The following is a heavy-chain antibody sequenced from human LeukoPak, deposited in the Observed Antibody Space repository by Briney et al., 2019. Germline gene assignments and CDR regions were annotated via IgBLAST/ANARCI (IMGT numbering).Heavy chain of an antibody. Sequence: TGGSLRLSCAASGFSFSSYTMNWVRQAPGKGLEWVSSISSSSSYIYYADSVKGRFTISRDNAKNSLYLQMNSLRAEDTAVYYCARDAIAAVGTPRNWSAPWGQGTLVTVSS. V-gene: IGHV3-21*01. CDR3: ARDAIAAVGTPRNWSAP. CDR1: GFSFSSYT. D-gene: IGHD6-13*01. J-gene: IGHJ5*02. CDR2: ISSSSSYI.